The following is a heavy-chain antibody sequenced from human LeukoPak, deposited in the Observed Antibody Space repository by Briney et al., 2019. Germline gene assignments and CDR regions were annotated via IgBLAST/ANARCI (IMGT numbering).Heavy chain of an antibody. CDR2: INPNSGGT. D-gene: IGHD5-24*01. Sequence: ASVKVSCKASGYTFTDYYVHWVRQAPGQGLEWMGWINPNSGGTNYAQKFQGRVTITRDTSISTAYMEQTSLRSDDTAVFYCARVVAWLQFSGSAFDMWGQGTMVTVSS. V-gene: IGHV1-2*02. CDR3: ARVVAWLQFSGSAFDM. J-gene: IGHJ3*02. CDR1: GYTFTDYY.